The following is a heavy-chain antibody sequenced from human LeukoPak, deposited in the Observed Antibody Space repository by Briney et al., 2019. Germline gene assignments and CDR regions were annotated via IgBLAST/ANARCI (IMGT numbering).Heavy chain of an antibody. J-gene: IGHJ3*02. CDR1: GFTFSSYG. V-gene: IGHV3-33*06. CDR2: IWYDGSNK. D-gene: IGHD2/OR15-2a*01. Sequence: PGGSLRLSCAASGFTFSSYGMHWVRQAPGKGLEWVAVIWYDGSNKYYADSVKGRFTISRDNSKNTLYLQMNSLRAEDTAVYYCAKDLCPRGLLNAFGIWGQGTMVTVSS. CDR3: AKDLCPRGLLNAFGI.